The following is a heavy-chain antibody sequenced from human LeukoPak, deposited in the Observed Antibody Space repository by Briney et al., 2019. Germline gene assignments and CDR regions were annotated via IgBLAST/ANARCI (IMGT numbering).Heavy chain of an antibody. CDR1: GFTFSSYS. V-gene: IGHV3-21*04. J-gene: IGHJ4*02. CDR2: ISTSSSYI. D-gene: IGHD6-13*01. CDR3: ANTRIAAAGRTEVGY. Sequence: GGSLRLSCTASGFTFSSYSMNWVRQAPGKGLEWVSSISTSSSYIYYADSVKGRFTISRDNARNSLYLQMNSLRAEDTAVYYCANTRIAAAGRTEVGYWGQGTLVTVSS.